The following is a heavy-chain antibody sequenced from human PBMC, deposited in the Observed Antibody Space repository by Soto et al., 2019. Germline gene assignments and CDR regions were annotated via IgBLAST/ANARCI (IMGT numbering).Heavy chain of an antibody. CDR2: ISSSSSYI. V-gene: IGHV3-21*01. D-gene: IGHD3-16*02. CDR3: ASRLGDYIWGSYRAAGYFDY. CDR1: GFTFSSYS. J-gene: IGHJ4*02. Sequence: PGGSLRFSCAASGFTFSSYSMNWVRQAPGKGLEWVSSISSSSSYIYYADSVKGRFTISRDNAKNSLYLQMNSLRAEDTAVYYCASRLGDYIWGSYRAAGYFDYWGQGTLVTVSS.